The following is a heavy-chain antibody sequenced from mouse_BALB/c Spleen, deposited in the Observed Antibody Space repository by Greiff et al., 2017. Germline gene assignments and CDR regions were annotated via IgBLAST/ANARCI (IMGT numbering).Heavy chain of an antibody. V-gene: IGHV5-12-1*01. Sequence: EVMLVESGGGLVKPGGSLKLSCAASGFAFSSYDMSWVRQTPEKRLEWVAYISSGGGSTYYPDTVKGRFTISRDNAKNTLYLQMSSLKSEDTAMYYCARGGYFDYWGQGTTLTVSS. CDR3: ARGGYFDY. CDR2: ISSGGGST. CDR1: GFAFSSYD. J-gene: IGHJ2*01.